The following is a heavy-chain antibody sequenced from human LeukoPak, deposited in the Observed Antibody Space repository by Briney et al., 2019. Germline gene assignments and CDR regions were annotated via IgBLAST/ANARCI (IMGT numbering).Heavy chain of an antibody. V-gene: IGHV1-2*02. CDR3: ARGSEGDSSSWYSFGWFDP. Sequence: ASVKVSCKASGYTFTGYYMHWVRQAPGQGLEWMGWINPNSGGTNYAQKSQGRVTMTRDTSISTAYMELSRLRSDDTAVYYCARGSEGDSSSWYSFGWFDPWGQGTLVTVSS. D-gene: IGHD6-13*01. CDR2: INPNSGGT. J-gene: IGHJ5*02. CDR1: GYTFTGYY.